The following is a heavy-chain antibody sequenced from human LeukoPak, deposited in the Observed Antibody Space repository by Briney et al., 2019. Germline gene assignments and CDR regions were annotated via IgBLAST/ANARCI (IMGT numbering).Heavy chain of an antibody. J-gene: IGHJ4*02. CDR1: GFTFSSYW. CDR3: AGDLMATIRGAFDY. D-gene: IGHD5-24*01. V-gene: IGHV3-7*01. Sequence: GGSLRLSCAVSGFTFSSYWMSWVRQAPGKGLEWVANIKQDGSEKYYVDSVKGRFTISRDNAKNSLYLQMNSLRAEDTAVYYCAGDLMATIRGAFDYWGQGTLVTVSS. CDR2: IKQDGSEK.